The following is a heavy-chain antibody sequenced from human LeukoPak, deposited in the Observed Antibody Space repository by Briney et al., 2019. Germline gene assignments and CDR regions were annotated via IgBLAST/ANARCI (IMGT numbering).Heavy chain of an antibody. J-gene: IGHJ4*02. CDR1: GFTFSNAW. Sequence: GGSLRLSCVASGFTFSNAWMSWVRQAPGKGLEWVGRIKSKTDGGTTDYAAPVKGRFTISRDDSKNTLYLQMNSLKTEDTAVYYCTTRQNYYDSSGYYSSLYYFDYWGQGTLVTVSS. D-gene: IGHD3-22*01. V-gene: IGHV3-15*01. CDR2: IKSKTDGGTT. CDR3: TTRQNYYDSSGYYSSLYYFDY.